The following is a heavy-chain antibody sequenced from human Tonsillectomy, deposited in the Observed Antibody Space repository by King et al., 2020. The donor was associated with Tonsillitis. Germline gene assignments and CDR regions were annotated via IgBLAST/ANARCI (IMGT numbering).Heavy chain of an antibody. J-gene: IGHJ2*01. CDR2: IKQDVSEA. CDR1: GFTFSSYC. D-gene: IGHD1-14*01. CDR3: ARDSLTATRAFDL. Sequence: QLVQSGGGLVQPGGSLRLSCAASGFTFSSYCMSWVRQAPGTGLEWVVNIKQDVSEAYYVDSVTGRRTISRDNAENSLYLQMNIRRAEDTAVYYCARDSLTATRAFDLWGRGTLVTVSS. V-gene: IGHV3-7*03.